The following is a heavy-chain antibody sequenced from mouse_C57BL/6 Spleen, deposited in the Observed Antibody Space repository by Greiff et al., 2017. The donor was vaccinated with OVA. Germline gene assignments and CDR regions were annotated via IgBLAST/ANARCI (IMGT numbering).Heavy chain of an antibody. CDR1: GFTFTDYY. Sequence: EVTLMESGGGLVQPGGSLSLSCAASGFTFTDYYMSWVRQPPGKALEWLGFIRNKANGYTTEYSASVKGRFTISRDNSQSILYLKMNALRAEDSATYYCARYRGDYYAMDYWGQGTSVTVSS. V-gene: IGHV7-3*01. J-gene: IGHJ4*01. CDR2: IRNKANGYTT. CDR3: ARYRGDYYAMDY.